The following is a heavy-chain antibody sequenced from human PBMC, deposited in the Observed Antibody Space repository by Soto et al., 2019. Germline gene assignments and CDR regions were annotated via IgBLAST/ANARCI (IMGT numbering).Heavy chain of an antibody. CDR1: GYSFTSYW. CDR3: ARDTRYCRSTSCYLDY. J-gene: IGHJ4*02. D-gene: IGHD2-2*01. Sequence: GESLKISCKGSGYSFTSYWIGWVRQMPGKGLEWMGIIYPGDSDTRYSPSFQGQVTISADKSISTAYLQWSSLKASDTAMYYCARDTRYCRSTSCYLDYWGQGTLVTVSS. V-gene: IGHV5-51*01. CDR2: IYPGDSDT.